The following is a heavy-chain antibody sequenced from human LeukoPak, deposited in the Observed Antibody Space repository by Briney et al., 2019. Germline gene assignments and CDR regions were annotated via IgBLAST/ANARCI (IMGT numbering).Heavy chain of an antibody. CDR3: TTGYDYVWGSYRYTPPGY. J-gene: IGHJ4*02. Sequence: GGSLRLSCAAFGFTFSNAWMSWVRQAPGKGLEWVGRIKSKTDGGTTDYAAPVKGRFTISRDDSKNTLYLQMNSLKTEDTAVYYCTTGYDYVWGSYRYTPPGYWGQGTLVTVSS. CDR1: GFTFSNAW. CDR2: IKSKTDGGTT. D-gene: IGHD3-16*02. V-gene: IGHV3-15*01.